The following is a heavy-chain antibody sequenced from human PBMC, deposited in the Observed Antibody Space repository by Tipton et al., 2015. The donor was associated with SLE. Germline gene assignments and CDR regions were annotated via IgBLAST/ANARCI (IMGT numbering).Heavy chain of an antibody. CDR1: GGSISSYY. CDR2: IYTNGST. J-gene: IGHJ4*02. CDR3: AGGLAVAGTRDY. V-gene: IGHV4-4*07. Sequence: TLSLTCTVSGGSISSYYWSWIRQPAGKGLEWIGCIYTNGSTNYNPSLKSRVTMSVDTSKNQFSLKLSSVTAADTAVYYCAGGLAVAGTRDYWGQGTLVTVSS. D-gene: IGHD6-19*01.